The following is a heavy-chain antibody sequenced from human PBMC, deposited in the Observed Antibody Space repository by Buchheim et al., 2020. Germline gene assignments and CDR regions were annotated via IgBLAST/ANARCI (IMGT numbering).Heavy chain of an antibody. Sequence: QVQLVESGGGVVQPGRSLRLSCAASGFIFSTYGMHWVRQAPGKGLEWVVVISYDGSNKYYADSVKGRFTISRDNSKNTLNLQMNSRRADETAVYYCVKEYSGSYYYFDYWGQGNL. CDR3: VKEYSGSYYYFDY. CDR2: ISYDGSNK. V-gene: IGHV3-30*18. J-gene: IGHJ4*02. CDR1: GFIFSTYG. D-gene: IGHD1-26*01.